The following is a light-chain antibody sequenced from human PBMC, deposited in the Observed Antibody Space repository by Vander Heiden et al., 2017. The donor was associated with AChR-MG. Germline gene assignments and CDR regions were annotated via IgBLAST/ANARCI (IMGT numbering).Light chain of an antibody. CDR3: QQYNKFPFT. Sequence: AVQMTQSPSSLSASVGDKVTLTYRASPGRRSDLAWYQQKPGKLPKLLVYLASTLESGVPSRFSGGGSGTDFTLTITSLQPDDFATYYCQQYNKFPFTFGPGTKVDV. V-gene: IGKV1D-13*01. J-gene: IGKJ3*01. CDR2: LAS. CDR1: PGRRSD.